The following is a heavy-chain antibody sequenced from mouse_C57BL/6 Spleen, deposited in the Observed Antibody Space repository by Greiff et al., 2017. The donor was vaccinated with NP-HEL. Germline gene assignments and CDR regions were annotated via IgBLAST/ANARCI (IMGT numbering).Heavy chain of an antibody. V-gene: IGHV1-19*01. J-gene: IGHJ3*01. Sequence: EVQLQQSGPVLVKPGASVKMSCKASGYTFTDYYMNWVKQSHGKSLEWIGVINPYNGGTSYNQKFKGKATLTVDKSSSTAYMELNSLTSEDSAVYDCANSDYLYTWFAYWGQGTLVTVSA. CDR2: INPYNGGT. CDR3: ANSDYLYTWFAY. D-gene: IGHD1-1*02. CDR1: GYTFTDYY.